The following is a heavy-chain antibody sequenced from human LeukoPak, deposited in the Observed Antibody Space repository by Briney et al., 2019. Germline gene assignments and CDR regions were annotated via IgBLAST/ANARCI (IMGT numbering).Heavy chain of an antibody. V-gene: IGHV4-34*01. CDR1: GGSFSGYY. CDR3: TGGKPETVFDY. Sequence: SETLSLTCAVYGGSFSGYYWSWIRQPPGKGLEWIGEINYSGSTNYNPSLKGRVTISVDTSKNQFSLKLSSVTAADTAVYYCTGGKPETVFDYWGQGTLVTVSS. D-gene: IGHD2-21*02. J-gene: IGHJ4*02. CDR2: INYSGST.